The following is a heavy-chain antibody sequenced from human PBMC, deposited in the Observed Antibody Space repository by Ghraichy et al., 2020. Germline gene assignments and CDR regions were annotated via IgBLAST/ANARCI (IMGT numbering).Heavy chain of an antibody. CDR2: IYSGGST. CDR1: GFTVSSNY. D-gene: IGHD2-15*01. Sequence: GGSLRLSCAASGFTVSSNYMSWVRQAPGKGLEWVSVIYSGGSTYYADSVKGRFTISRDNSKNTLYLQMNSLRAEDTAVYYCARDGAKGWHQNWYFDLWGRGTLVTVSS. V-gene: IGHV3-53*01. J-gene: IGHJ2*01. CDR3: ARDGAKGWHQNWYFDL.